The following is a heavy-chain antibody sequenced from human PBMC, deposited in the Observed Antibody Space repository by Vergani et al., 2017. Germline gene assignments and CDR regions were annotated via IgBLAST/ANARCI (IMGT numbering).Heavy chain of an antibody. V-gene: IGHV4-59*01. Sequence: QVQLQESGPGLVKPSETLFLTCTVSGGSMSSYYWSWIRQPPGKGLEWIGSIHYSENTNYNPSLKTRVTISVDTSKNQFSLTLTSVTAADTAVYYCASDTHSGQRADRWGQGILVTVTS. CDR1: GGSMSSYY. J-gene: IGHJ5*02. CDR2: IHYSENT. D-gene: IGHD6-19*01. CDR3: ASDTHSGQRADR.